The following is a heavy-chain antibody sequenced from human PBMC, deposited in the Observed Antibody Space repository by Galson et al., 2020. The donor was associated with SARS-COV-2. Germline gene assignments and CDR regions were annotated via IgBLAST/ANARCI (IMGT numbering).Heavy chain of an antibody. D-gene: IGHD7-27*01. CDR3: ARGDMGNDYFDY. CDR2: IYSESSSP. CDR1: RFTFSSYW. Sequence: SCAASRFTFSSYWMHWVRHPPGTGLLWVSRIYSESSSPTYAHSVKGRFTISGDNAKNALYLQMNSLRAEDTAVYCCARGDMGNDYFDYWGQGTLVTVSS. J-gene: IGHJ4*02. V-gene: IGHV3-74*01.